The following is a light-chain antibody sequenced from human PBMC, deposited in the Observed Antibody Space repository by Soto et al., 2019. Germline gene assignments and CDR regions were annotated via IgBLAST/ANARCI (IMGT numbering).Light chain of an antibody. Sequence: DIQMTQSPSTLSASVGDRVTITCRASQTISSWLAWYQQKPGKAPKLLIYDASSLESGVPSRFSGSGSGTEFTLTISSLQPGDFATYYCQHYNTYPWTFGQGTKVDIK. CDR1: QTISSW. CDR3: QHYNTYPWT. CDR2: DAS. V-gene: IGKV1-5*01. J-gene: IGKJ1*01.